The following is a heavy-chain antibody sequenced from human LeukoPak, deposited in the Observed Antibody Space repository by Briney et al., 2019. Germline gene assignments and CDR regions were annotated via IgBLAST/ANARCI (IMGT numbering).Heavy chain of an antibody. CDR2: ISGSGGST. D-gene: IGHD2-8*01. J-gene: IGHJ4*02. CDR3: ARVGAHCTNGVCYYTY. Sequence: GGSLRLSCAASGFTFSSYAMSWVRQAPGKGLEWVSAISGSGGSTYYADSVKGRFTISRDDAKNSLYLQMNSLRAEDTAVYYCARVGAHCTNGVCYYTYWGQGTLVTVSS. V-gene: IGHV3-23*01. CDR1: GFTFSSYA.